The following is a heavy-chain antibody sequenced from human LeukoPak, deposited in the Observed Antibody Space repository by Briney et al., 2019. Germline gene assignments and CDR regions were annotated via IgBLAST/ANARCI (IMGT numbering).Heavy chain of an antibody. J-gene: IGHJ4*02. CDR3: ARGYSDTVTTDY. CDR2: INHSGST. V-gene: IGHV4-34*01. D-gene: IGHD4-17*01. CDR1: GGSFSGYY. Sequence: RSETLSLTCAVYGGSFSGYYWSWIRQPPGKGLEWIGEINHSGSTNYNPSLKSRVTISVDTSKNQFSLKPSSVTAADTAVYYCARGYSDTVTTDYWGQGTLVTVSS.